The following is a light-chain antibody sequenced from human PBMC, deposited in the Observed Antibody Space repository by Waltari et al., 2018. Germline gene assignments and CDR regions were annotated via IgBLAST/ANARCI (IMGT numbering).Light chain of an antibody. CDR1: QSLLKSSNNKYY. CDR3: QQCYATPFT. Sequence: DIVMTQSPDSLAVSLGERTTINCKSSQSLLKSSNNKYYLAWYQQKTRQPPKLLIYWASTRESGVPDRFSGSGSGTDFTLTISSLQAEDVAVYYCQQCYATPFTFGPGTKVDIK. CDR2: WAS. V-gene: IGKV4-1*01. J-gene: IGKJ3*01.